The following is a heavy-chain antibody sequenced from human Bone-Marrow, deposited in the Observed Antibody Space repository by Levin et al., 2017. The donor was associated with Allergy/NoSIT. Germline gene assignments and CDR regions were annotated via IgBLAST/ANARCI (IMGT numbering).Heavy chain of an antibody. Sequence: GGSLRLSCTVSGFTFGDFAMKWFRQAPGKGLEWVSFIRSNIHGGTTEYAASVKGRFIMSRDDSKSIAYLQMNSLKTEDTAVYFCTRVLVAAGPRLDYWGRGTLVTVSS. V-gene: IGHV3-49*03. D-gene: IGHD6-13*01. J-gene: IGHJ4*02. CDR2: IRSNIHGGTT. CDR3: TRVLVAAGPRLDY. CDR1: GFTFGDFA.